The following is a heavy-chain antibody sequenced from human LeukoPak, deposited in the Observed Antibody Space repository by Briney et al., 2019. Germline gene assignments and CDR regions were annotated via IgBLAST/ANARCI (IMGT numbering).Heavy chain of an antibody. Sequence: GASVKVSCKASGYTFTGYYLHWVRQAPGQGLEWMGCVNGYSGDTKYAQKFQDRDTMARDTSITTGYMELSSLRSDDTAVYKCAKSLVTGPYPDSGGQGTRVTVPS. J-gene: IGHJ4*02. V-gene: IGHV1-2*02. CDR3: AKSLVTGPYPDS. CDR2: VNGYSGDT. CDR1: GYTFTGYY. D-gene: IGHD2-21*02.